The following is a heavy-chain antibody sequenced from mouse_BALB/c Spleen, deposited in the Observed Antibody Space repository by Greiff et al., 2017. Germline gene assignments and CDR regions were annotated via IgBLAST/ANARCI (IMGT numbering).Heavy chain of an antibody. CDR2: IDPANGNT. CDR1: GFNIKDTY. D-gene: IGHD1-1*01. CDR3: ASPHYGSSDWFAY. Sequence: VQLQQSGAELVKPGASVKLSCTASGFNIKDTYMHWVKQRPEQGLEWIGRIDPANGNTKYDPKFQGKATITADTSSNTAYLQLSSLTSEDTAVYYWASPHYGSSDWFAYWGQGTLVTVSA. V-gene: IGHV14-3*02. J-gene: IGHJ3*01.